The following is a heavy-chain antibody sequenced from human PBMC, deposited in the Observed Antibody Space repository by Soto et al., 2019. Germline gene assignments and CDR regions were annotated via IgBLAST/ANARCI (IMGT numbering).Heavy chain of an antibody. CDR3: ARSEVVVAVSWFDP. J-gene: IGHJ5*02. CDR2: INHSGST. Sequence: SETLSLTCAVYGGSFSGYYWSWIRQPPGKGLEWIGEINHSGSTNYNPSLKSRVTISVDTSKNQFSLKLSSVTAADTAVYYCARSEVVVAVSWFDPWGQRTLVTVSS. D-gene: IGHD2-15*01. V-gene: IGHV4-34*01. CDR1: GGSFSGYY.